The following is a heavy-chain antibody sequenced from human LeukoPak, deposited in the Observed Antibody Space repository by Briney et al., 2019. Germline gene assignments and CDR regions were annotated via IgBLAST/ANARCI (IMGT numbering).Heavy chain of an antibody. V-gene: IGHV4-61*02. CDR2: IYTSGST. D-gene: IGHD6-6*01. CDR3: ARLVSAKGFDY. J-gene: IGHJ4*02. Sequence: PSETLSLTCTVSGGSISSGSYYWSWIRQPAGKGLEWIGRIYTSGSTNYNPSLKSRVTISVDTSKNQFSLKLSSVTAADTAVYYCARLVSAKGFDYWGQGTLVTVSS. CDR1: GGSISSGSYY.